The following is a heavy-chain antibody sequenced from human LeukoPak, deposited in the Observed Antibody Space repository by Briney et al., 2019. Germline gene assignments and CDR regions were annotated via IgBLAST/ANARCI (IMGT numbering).Heavy chain of an antibody. CDR1: GSTFSSYT. CDR2: ISSSGTHI. Sequence: GGSLRLSCVASGSTFSSYTMNWLRQGPGKGLEWVSSISSSGTHIYYADSVKGRFTISRDNTMNSVYLQMNSLRAEDTAVYYCAKDGHTYGMDVWGQGTTVTVSS. V-gene: IGHV3-21*01. J-gene: IGHJ6*02. CDR3: AKDGHTYGMDV. D-gene: IGHD3/OR15-3a*01.